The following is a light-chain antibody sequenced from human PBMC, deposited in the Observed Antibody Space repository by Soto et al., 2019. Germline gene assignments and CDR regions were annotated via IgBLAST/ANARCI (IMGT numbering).Light chain of an antibody. Sequence: EIVLTQSPGTLSLSPGERATLSCRASQSVSSTYLAWYQQRPGQAPRLLIYGASSRATGIPDRFSGSGSGKDFTLTISRLEPEDFAVYYCQQYAGSPLAFGGGTKVEIK. CDR3: QQYAGSPLA. CDR2: GAS. V-gene: IGKV3-20*01. J-gene: IGKJ4*01. CDR1: QSVSSTY.